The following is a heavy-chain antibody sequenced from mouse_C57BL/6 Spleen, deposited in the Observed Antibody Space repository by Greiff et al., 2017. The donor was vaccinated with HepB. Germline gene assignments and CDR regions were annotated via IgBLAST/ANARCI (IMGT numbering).Heavy chain of an antibody. J-gene: IGHJ3*01. Sequence: QVQLKQPGAELVKPGASVKLSCKASGYTFTSYWMHWVKQRPGRGLEWIGRIDPNSGGTKYNEKFKSKATLTVDKPSSTAYMQLSSLTSEDSAVYYCARRGGYDYGTVAWFAYWGQGTLVTVSA. V-gene: IGHV1-72*01. D-gene: IGHD2-4*01. CDR1: GYTFTSYW. CDR2: IDPNSGGT. CDR3: ARRGGYDYGTVAWFAY.